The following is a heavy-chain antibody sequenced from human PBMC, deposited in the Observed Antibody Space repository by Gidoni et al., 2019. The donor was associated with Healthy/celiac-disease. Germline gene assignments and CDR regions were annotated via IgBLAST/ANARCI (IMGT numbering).Heavy chain of an antibody. D-gene: IGHD2-15*01. CDR3: AKAYCSGGSCYTYFDY. Sequence: EVQLLESGGGLVQPGGSLRLFRAASGFTFSSYAMSWVRQAPGKGLEWVSAISGSGGSTYYADSVKGRFTISRDNSKNTLYLQMNSLRAEDTAVYYCAKAYCSGGSCYTYFDYWGQGTLVTVSS. V-gene: IGHV3-23*01. J-gene: IGHJ4*02. CDR1: GFTFSSYA. CDR2: ISGSGGST.